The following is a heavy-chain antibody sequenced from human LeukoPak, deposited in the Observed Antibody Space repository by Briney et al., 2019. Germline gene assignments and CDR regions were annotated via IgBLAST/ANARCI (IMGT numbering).Heavy chain of an antibody. J-gene: IGHJ3*02. V-gene: IGHV4-61*02. CDR3: ASVMSTGKGADVFDI. CDR1: GCSVSTFRYH. CDR2: IFTSGST. Sequence: SETLSLTCNVSGCSVSTFRYHWSWMRQPTGKRLEWIGRIFTSGSTNYNPSLKSRVTISVDTSKTQFSLKLSSVTAADTAVYYCASVMSTGKGADVFDIWGQGKMVTASS. D-gene: IGHD3-9*01.